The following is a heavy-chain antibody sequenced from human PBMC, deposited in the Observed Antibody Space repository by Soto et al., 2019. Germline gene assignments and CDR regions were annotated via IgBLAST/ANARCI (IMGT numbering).Heavy chain of an antibody. J-gene: IGHJ4*02. CDR2: IWFDGNTK. V-gene: IGHV3-33*01. D-gene: IGHD1-1*01. CDR1: GFPFSNYD. Sequence: VQLVESGGGLVQPGRSLRLSCAASGFPFSNYDIHWVRQAPGKGLEWVAVIWFDGNTKHYGDSVKGRFTISRDNSKNTVYLQMNTLRVADTAVYYCARQIGTRGGSYFDYWGQGTLVTVSS. CDR3: ARQIGTRGGSYFDY.